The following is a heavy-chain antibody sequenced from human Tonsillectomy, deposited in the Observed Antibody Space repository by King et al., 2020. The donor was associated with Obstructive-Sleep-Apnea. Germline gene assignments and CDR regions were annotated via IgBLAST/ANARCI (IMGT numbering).Heavy chain of an antibody. CDR2: IYYSGST. CDR1: GGSISRYY. Sequence: QLQESGPGLVKPSETLSLTCTVSGGSISRYYWSWIRQPPGKGLEWRGYIYYSGSTNYNPSLNSRGTISVDTSKKQFSLHLCSVTAADTAVYYCAREVVVVAATWWFDPWGQDTLVTVSS. CDR3: AREVVVVAATWWFDP. J-gene: IGHJ5*02. V-gene: IGHV4-59*01. D-gene: IGHD2-15*01.